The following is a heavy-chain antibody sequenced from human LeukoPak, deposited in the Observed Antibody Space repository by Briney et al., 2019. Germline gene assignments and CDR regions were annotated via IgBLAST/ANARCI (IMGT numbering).Heavy chain of an antibody. CDR3: ARGPSAYCSGGSCYSGSAWFDP. Sequence: ASVKVSCKASGYTFTSYDINWVRQATGQGLEWMGWMNPNSGNTGYTQKFQGGVTMTRNTSISTAYMELSSLRSEDTALYYCARGPSAYCSGGSCYSGSAWFDPWGQGTLVTVSS. CDR1: GYTFTSYD. J-gene: IGHJ5*02. V-gene: IGHV1-8*01. D-gene: IGHD2-15*01. CDR2: MNPNSGNT.